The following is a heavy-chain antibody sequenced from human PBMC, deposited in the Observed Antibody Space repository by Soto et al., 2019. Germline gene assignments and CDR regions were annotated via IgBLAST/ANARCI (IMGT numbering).Heavy chain of an antibody. CDR1: GFTFSSYG. Sequence: GGSLRLSCAAAGFTFSSYGMPRFRQSPGKGLEWVAVISYDGSNKYYADFVKCRFTISRDNSKNSLYLQMNSLRAEDTAVYYCAKEGDYGDYWLQHWGQGTMVTVSS. CDR2: ISYDGSNK. J-gene: IGHJ1*01. V-gene: IGHV3-30*18. CDR3: AKEGDYGDYWLQH. D-gene: IGHD4-17*01.